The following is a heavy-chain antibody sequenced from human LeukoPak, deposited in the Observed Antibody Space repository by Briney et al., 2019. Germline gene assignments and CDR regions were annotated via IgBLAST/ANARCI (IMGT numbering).Heavy chain of an antibody. CDR2: ISGSGGNT. Sequence: GGSLRLSCAASGFTFSSYAMSWVRQAPGKGLEWVSGISGSGGNTHYADSVRGRFTISRDNSKNTLYLQMNSLRAEDTAIYYCAKVSWANYFDYWGQGTLVTVSS. J-gene: IGHJ4*02. V-gene: IGHV3-23*01. CDR3: AKVSWANYFDY. CDR1: GFTFSSYA. D-gene: IGHD6-13*01.